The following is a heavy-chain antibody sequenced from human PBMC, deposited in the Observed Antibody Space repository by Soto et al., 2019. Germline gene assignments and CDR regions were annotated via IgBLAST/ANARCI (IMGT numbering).Heavy chain of an antibody. J-gene: IGHJ3*01. D-gene: IGHD2-2*01. CDR3: APAYGGTSRPNDAFDV. CDR2: IYWDDDK. V-gene: IGHV2-5*02. Sequence: QITLKESGPTLVKPTQTLTLTCTFSGFSLSADGVGVGWIRQPPGKALEWLALIYWDDDKRYRPSLKSRLTNPQXTXKHXVVLTMTNMDPVDTATYYWAPAYGGTSRPNDAFDVWGEGTVVTVSS. CDR1: GFSLSADGVG.